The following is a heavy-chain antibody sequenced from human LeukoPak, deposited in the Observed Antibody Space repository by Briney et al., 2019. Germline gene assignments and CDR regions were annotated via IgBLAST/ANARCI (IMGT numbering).Heavy chain of an antibody. D-gene: IGHD2-15*01. CDR1: GGTFSSYA. CDR2: INPSDGST. CDR3: ARSGCSGGSCFLDY. V-gene: IGHV1-46*01. Sequence: ASVKVSCKASGGTFSSYAISWVRQAPGQGLEWMGIINPSDGSTSYAQKFQGRVTMTRDMSTSTVYMELSSLRSEDTAVYFCARSGCSGGSCFLDYWGQGTLVTVSS. J-gene: IGHJ4*02.